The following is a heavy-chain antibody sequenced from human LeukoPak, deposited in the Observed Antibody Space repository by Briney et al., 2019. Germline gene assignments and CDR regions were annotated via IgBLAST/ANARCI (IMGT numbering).Heavy chain of an antibody. CDR2: IYHSGST. J-gene: IGHJ4*02. CDR1: GGSFSDYD. V-gene: IGHV4-34*01. D-gene: IGHD1-14*01. Sequence: PSETLSLTCAVYGGSFSDYDWSWIRQPPGKGLEWIGEIYHSGSTNYNPSLKSRVTISVDKSKNQFSLKLSSVTAADTAVYYCASGFSNLDYWGQGTLVTVSS. CDR3: ASGFSNLDY.